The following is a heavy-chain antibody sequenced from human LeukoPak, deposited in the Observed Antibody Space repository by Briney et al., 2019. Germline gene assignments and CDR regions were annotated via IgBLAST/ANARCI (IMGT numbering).Heavy chain of an antibody. V-gene: IGHV1-18*01. CDR3: ARAGAAAGTPFDY. D-gene: IGHD6-13*01. Sequence: GSVKVSCQASGYTFSSYGISWVRQAPGQGLEWMGWITSYNGNTKYAQQLQGRVTMTTDTSTGTAYMELRSLRSDDTAVYYCARAGAAAGTPFDYWGQGTLVTVSS. CDR1: GYTFSSYG. J-gene: IGHJ4*02. CDR2: ITSYNGNT.